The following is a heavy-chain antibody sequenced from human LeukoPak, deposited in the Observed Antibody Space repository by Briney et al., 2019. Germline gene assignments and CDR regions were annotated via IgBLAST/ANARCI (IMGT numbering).Heavy chain of an antibody. Sequence: SVKVSCKASGGTFSRNAISWVRQAPGQGLEWMGGIIPIFGTANYAQKFQGRVTITADKSTSTAYMELSSLRSEDTAVYYCARDSNTASVLRFDPWGQGTLVTVSS. V-gene: IGHV1-69*06. J-gene: IGHJ5*02. CDR3: ARDSNTASVLRFDP. CDR2: IIPIFGTA. CDR1: GGTFSRNA. D-gene: IGHD5-18*01.